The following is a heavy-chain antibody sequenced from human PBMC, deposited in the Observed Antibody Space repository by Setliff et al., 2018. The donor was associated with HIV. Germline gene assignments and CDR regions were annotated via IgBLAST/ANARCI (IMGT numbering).Heavy chain of an antibody. CDR3: ARHSGVASPNWFDP. Sequence: PSETLSLTCTVSGGSISGHYWSWIRQPPGRGLEWIGYIYSSGSTNFNPPLQSRVTISVDTSKNPFSLKLSSVTAADTAVYYCARHSGVASPNWFDPGGQGTLVTVSS. CDR2: IYSSGST. CDR1: GGSISGHY. V-gene: IGHV4-4*09. J-gene: IGHJ5*02. D-gene: IGHD3-10*01.